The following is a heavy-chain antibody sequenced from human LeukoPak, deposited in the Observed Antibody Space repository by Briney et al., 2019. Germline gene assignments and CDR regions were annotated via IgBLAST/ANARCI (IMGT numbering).Heavy chain of an antibody. V-gene: IGHV4-31*11. Sequence: SETLSLTCAVYGGSFSGYYWSWIRQHPGKGLEWIGYIYYSGGTYYNPSLKSRITISIDTSKNQFSLKLNSVTAADTAVYYCARGGYYYYYGMDVWGQGTTVTVSS. CDR3: ARGGYYYYYGMDV. CDR1: GGSFSGYY. J-gene: IGHJ6*02. D-gene: IGHD6-25*01. CDR2: IYYSGGT.